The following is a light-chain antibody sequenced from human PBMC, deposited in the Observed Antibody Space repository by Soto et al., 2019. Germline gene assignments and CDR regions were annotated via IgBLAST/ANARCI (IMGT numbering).Light chain of an antibody. CDR1: TSNIGSNF. CDR2: SNN. V-gene: IGLV1-47*02. J-gene: IGLJ2*01. CDR3: AAWDDSLSGVV. Sequence: QSVLAQPPSASGTPGQRVTISCSGSTSNIGSNFVFWYQQLPGTAPTLLIYSNNQRPSGVPDRFSGSKSGTSVSLAISGLRSEDEADYFCAAWDDSLSGVVFGGGTK.